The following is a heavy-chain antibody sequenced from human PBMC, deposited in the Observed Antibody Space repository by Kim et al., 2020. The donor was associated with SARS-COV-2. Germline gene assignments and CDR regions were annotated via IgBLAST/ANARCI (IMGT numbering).Heavy chain of an antibody. Sequence: SETLSLTCTVSGGSISSSSYYWGWIRQPPGKGLEWIGSIYYVGSTYYNPSLKSRVTISVDTSKNQFSLKLSSVTAADTAVYYCATILRPYNYGSGSYWGQGTLVTVSS. V-gene: IGHV4-39*01. CDR3: ATILRPYNYGSGSY. D-gene: IGHD3-10*01. CDR2: IYYVGST. J-gene: IGHJ4*02. CDR1: GGSISSSSYY.